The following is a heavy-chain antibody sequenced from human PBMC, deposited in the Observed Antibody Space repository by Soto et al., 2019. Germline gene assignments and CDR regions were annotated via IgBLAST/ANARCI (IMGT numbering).Heavy chain of an antibody. Sequence: QVQLVQSGPEVKKPGASVKVSCKTSGYIFTTYSIAWVRQAPGQGLEWMGWINTYNGNTHYTQKFQDRVTVTTDTSTATAYMELSNLTSDDTAVYFCARGPQTSDFWGQGTLITVSS. V-gene: IGHV1-18*01. CDR1: GYIFTTYS. CDR3: ARGPQTSDF. J-gene: IGHJ4*02. D-gene: IGHD2-2*01. CDR2: INTYNGNT.